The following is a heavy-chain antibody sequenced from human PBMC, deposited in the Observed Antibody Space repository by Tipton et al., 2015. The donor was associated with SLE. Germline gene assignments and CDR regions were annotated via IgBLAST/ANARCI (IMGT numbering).Heavy chain of an antibody. CDR3: ARAPSGPLDAFDI. D-gene: IGHD6-19*01. J-gene: IGHJ3*02. CDR2: IYYSGST. CDR1: GGSISSHY. Sequence: TLSLTCTVSGGSISSHYWSWIRQPPGKGLEWIGYIYYSGSTNYNLSLKSRVTISVDTSKNQFSLKLSSVTAADTAVYYCARAPSGPLDAFDIWGQGTMVTVSS. V-gene: IGHV4-59*11.